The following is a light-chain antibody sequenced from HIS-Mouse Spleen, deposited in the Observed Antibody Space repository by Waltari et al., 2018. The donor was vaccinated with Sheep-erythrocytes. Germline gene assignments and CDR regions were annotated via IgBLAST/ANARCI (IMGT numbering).Light chain of an antibody. CDR3: CSYAGSYNHV. Sequence: QSALTQPRSVSGSPGQSVTISCTGTSSDVGGYNYVSWYQQHPGKAPKLMIYDVSKLPSRVPDRFSGSKSGNTASLTISWLQAEDGADYYCCSYAGSYNHVFATGTKVTV. V-gene: IGLV2-11*01. CDR2: DVS. J-gene: IGLJ1*01. CDR1: SSDVGGYNY.